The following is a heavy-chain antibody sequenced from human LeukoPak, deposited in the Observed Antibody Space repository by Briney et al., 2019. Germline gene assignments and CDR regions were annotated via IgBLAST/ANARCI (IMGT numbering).Heavy chain of an antibody. Sequence: GSPRLSCAPSRVTFSKYAMRRVRETPGKRLGCVSGICDRVGGTYSVDAVKGRFIISRDNSKNTLYLEMNSLRAEDTAVYYCAKRGIMIRGVIIIGFHKEAYYFDCWGQGTLVTVSS. CDR1: RVTFSKYA. V-gene: IGHV3-23*01. CDR2: ICDRVGGT. J-gene: IGHJ4*02. CDR3: AKRGIMIRGVIIIGFHKEAYYFDC. D-gene: IGHD3-10*01.